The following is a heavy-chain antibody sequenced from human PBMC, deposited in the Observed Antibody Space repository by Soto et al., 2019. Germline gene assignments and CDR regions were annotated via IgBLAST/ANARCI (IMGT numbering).Heavy chain of an antibody. D-gene: IGHD6-6*01. Sequence: EVQLVESGGGLVQPGGSLRLSGAPSGFSFSTYSMNWVGQAPGKGLEWVSYISSRSYTIYYVDSVKGRFTISRDNAKNSLYLQMNSLRDEDTAVYYCARGGSSSDNGMDVWGQGTTVTVSS. J-gene: IGHJ6*02. V-gene: IGHV3-48*02. CDR1: GFSFSTYS. CDR3: ARGGSSSDNGMDV. CDR2: ISSRSYTI.